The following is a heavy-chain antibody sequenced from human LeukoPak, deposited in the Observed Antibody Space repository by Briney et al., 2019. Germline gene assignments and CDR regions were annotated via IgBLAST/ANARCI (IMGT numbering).Heavy chain of an antibody. V-gene: IGHV3-74*01. CDR1: GFIFGSDW. J-gene: IGHJ4*02. CDR2: IKGDGSST. D-gene: IGHD3-10*01. Sequence: PGGSLRLSCAASGFIFGSDWMHWVRQAPGEGLVWVSRIKGDGSSTRYADSVKGRFTISRDNAKNTLYLQMNSLRAEDTAVYYCASDRYYYGSGSYYSGAFDYWGQGTLVTVSS. CDR3: ASDRYYYGSGSYYSGAFDY.